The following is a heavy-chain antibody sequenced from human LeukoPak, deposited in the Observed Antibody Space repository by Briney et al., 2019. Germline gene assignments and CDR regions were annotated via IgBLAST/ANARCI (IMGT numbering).Heavy chain of an antibody. CDR1: GFSFSSYE. J-gene: IGHJ4*02. V-gene: IGHV3-48*03. CDR3: ARDGTYSGYAFDY. D-gene: IGHD5-12*01. Sequence: GGSLRLSCAASGFSFSSYEMNWVRQAPGKGLEWVSYINSSGSTVYYADSVKGRFTISTDNAKNSLYLQMNSLRAEDTAVYYCARDGTYSGYAFDYWGQGTLVTVSS. CDR2: INSSGSTV.